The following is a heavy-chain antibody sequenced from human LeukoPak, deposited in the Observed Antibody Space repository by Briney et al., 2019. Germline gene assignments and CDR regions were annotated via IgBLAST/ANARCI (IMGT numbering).Heavy chain of an antibody. Sequence: GRSLRLSCTASRFTFGDHAMSWVRQAPGKGLEWVSGISGSSGSTYYADSVKGRFTISRDNSKNTLYLQMNSLRAEDTAVYYCASLIGDDFWSGYYAYFDYWGQGTLVTVSS. CDR2: ISGSSGST. CDR3: ASLIGDDFWSGYYAYFDY. J-gene: IGHJ4*02. V-gene: IGHV3-23*01. CDR1: RFTFGDHA. D-gene: IGHD3-3*01.